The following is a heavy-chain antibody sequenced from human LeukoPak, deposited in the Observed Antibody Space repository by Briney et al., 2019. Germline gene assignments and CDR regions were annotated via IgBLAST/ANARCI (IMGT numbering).Heavy chain of an antibody. CDR3: AKDRRSITIIVVGIDY. CDR1: GFTFSSYA. J-gene: IGHJ4*02. CDR2: ISYNGRNQ. V-gene: IGHV3-30*04. Sequence: GGSLRLSCSASGFTFSSYAMHWVRQAPGKGLEWVAVISYNGRNQNYADSVQGRFTISRDNSKNTLYLQMNSLRAEDTAVYYCAKDRRSITIIVVGIDYWGQGTLVTVSS. D-gene: IGHD3-22*01.